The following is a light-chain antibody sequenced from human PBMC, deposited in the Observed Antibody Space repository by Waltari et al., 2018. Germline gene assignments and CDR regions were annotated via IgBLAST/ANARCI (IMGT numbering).Light chain of an antibody. Sequence: DIQMTQSPPSLSASVGDRVTITCRTTQSISTSLTWYQQKPGKAPNLLIYGASSLERGVPSRFSGSGSGTDFTLTISSLHPEDFATYYCQQSYTTPFTFGPGTKVDLK. CDR3: QQSYTTPFT. CDR1: QSISTS. CDR2: GAS. V-gene: IGKV1-39*01. J-gene: IGKJ3*01.